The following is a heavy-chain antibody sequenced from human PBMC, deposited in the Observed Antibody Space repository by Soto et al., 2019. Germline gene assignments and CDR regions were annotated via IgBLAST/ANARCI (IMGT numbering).Heavy chain of an antibody. CDR1: GFSLSNARMG. CDR2: IFSNDEK. Sequence: QVTLKESGPVLVKPTETLTLTCTVSGFSLSNARMGVSWIRQPPGKALEWLAHIFSNDEKSYSTSLKSRLTISTDTSKSQVVLTMTNMDPVDTATYYCARMMSTDYYYYCGMDVWGQGTTVTVSS. V-gene: IGHV2-26*01. J-gene: IGHJ6*02. CDR3: ARMMSTDYYYYCGMDV.